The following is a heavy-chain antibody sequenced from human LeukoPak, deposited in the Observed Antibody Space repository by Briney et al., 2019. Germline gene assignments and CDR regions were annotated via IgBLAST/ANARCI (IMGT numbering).Heavy chain of an antibody. J-gene: IGHJ6*02. CDR1: GFTFSSYW. CDR2: INSDGSST. V-gene: IGHV3-74*01. Sequence: HPGGSLRLSCAASGFTFSSYWMHWVRQAPGKGLVWVSRINSDGSSTSYADSVKGRFTISRDNAKNTLYLQMNSLRAEDTAVYYCARESRYYGSGSYYNVRYYYYGMDVWGQGTTVTVSS. CDR3: ARESRYYGSGSYYNVRYYYYGMDV. D-gene: IGHD3-10*01.